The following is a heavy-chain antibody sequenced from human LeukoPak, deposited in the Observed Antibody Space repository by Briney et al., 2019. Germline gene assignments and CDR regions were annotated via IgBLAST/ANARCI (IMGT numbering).Heavy chain of an antibody. CDR2: ISGSGENT. V-gene: IGHV3-23*01. D-gene: IGHD5-18*01. CDR1: GFTFSSYA. Sequence: LPGESLRLSCAASGFTFSSYAMRCVRHAPGKGLEWVSAISGSGENTDYADSVKGRFTISRDNSTSTLYLQMDSLRAEDAAVYDCARVSGTFGYLYGYGYFHHWGQGTLVTVSS. CDR3: ARVSGTFGYLYGYGYFHH. J-gene: IGHJ1*01.